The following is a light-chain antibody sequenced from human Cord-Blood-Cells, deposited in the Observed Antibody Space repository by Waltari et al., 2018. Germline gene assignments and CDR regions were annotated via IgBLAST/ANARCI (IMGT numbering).Light chain of an antibody. CDR2: GAS. J-gene: IGKJ2*01. Sequence: DIVFTQSPGNLSLSPGERASLCCRASQSVSSSYLAWYQQKPGQAPRLLIYGASSRATGIPDRFSGSGSGTDFTLTISRLEPEDFAVYYCQQYGSSPYTFGQGTKLEIK. CDR3: QQYGSSPYT. CDR1: QSVSSSY. V-gene: IGKV3-20*01.